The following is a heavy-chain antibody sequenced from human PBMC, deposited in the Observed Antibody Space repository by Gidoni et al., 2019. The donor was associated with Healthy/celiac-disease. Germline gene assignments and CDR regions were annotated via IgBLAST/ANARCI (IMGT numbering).Heavy chain of an antibody. CDR2: IIPILGIA. CDR1: GGTFSSYT. CDR3: AALAGYYSSGEGSFDY. J-gene: IGHJ4*02. V-gene: IGHV1-69*02. D-gene: IGHD3-9*01. Sequence: QVQLVQSGAEVKKPGSSVKVSCKASGGTFSSYTISWVRQAPGQGLEWMGRIIPILGIANYAQKFQGRVTITADKSTSTAYKELSSLRSEDTAVYYCAALAGYYSSGEGSFDYWGQGTLVTVSS.